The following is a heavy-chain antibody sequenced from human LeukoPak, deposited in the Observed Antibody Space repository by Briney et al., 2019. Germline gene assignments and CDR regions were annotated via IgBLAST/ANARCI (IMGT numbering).Heavy chain of an antibody. CDR2: IKQDGSEK. D-gene: IGHD1-14*01. V-gene: IGHV3-7*01. Sequence: GGSLRLSCAASGFTFSSYWMSWVRQAPGKGLEWVANIKQDGSEKYYVDSVKGRFTISRDNAKNSLYLQMNSLRAEDTAVYYCARASEGRGYYFDYSGQGTLVTVSS. J-gene: IGHJ4*02. CDR3: ARASEGRGYYFDY. CDR1: GFTFSSYW.